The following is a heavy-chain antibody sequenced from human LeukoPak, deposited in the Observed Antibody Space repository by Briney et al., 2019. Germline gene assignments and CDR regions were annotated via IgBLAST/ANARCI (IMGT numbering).Heavy chain of an antibody. V-gene: IGHV3-53*01. CDR3: ARGTTIRRGYYFDY. CDR2: IYSGGST. D-gene: IGHD1-14*01. Sequence: GGSLRLSCAASGFTVSSNYMSWVRQAPGKGLEWVSVIYSGGSTYYADSVKGRFTISRDNSKSTLYLQMNSLRAEDTAVYYCARGTTIRRGYYFDYWGQGILVTVSS. J-gene: IGHJ4*02. CDR1: GFTVSSNY.